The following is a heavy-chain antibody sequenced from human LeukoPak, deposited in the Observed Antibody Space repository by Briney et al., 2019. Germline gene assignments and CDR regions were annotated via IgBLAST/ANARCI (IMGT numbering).Heavy chain of an antibody. D-gene: IGHD3-10*01. J-gene: IGHJ4*02. CDR2: LRGDTGDT. CDR3: SRGRGNACDY. CDR1: GYIFTDYY. V-gene: IGHV1-2*02. Sequence: ASVTVSCKTSGYIFTDYYMHWVRQAPGQGLEWMGWLRGDTGDTDSPQKFKGRVTMTRDTPTNTAYMQLTRLTYHHTPIYFCSRGRGNACDYWGQGTLVSVSS.